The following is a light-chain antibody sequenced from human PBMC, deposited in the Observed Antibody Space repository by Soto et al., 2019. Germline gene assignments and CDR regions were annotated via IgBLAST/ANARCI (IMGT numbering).Light chain of an antibody. Sequence: DIQMTQSPSSLSASVGDRVTITCRASQGISNSLAWYQQKPGKILKLLIYDATTLPSGVPSRFSGSGSGTDFTLTIISLQPEDVATYYCQKYNSVPPTFGGGTKVDIK. CDR2: DAT. V-gene: IGKV1-27*01. J-gene: IGKJ4*01. CDR3: QKYNSVPPT. CDR1: QGISNS.